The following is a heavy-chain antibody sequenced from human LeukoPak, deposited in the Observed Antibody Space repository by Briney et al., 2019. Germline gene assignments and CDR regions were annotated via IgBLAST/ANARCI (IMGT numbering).Heavy chain of an antibody. J-gene: IGHJ4*02. Sequence: GGSLRLSCAVSGSTFSNYWMNWVRQAPGKGLEWVANIKPDGSVKFYVDSVKGRFTISRDSAKNSLYLQMNSLRAEDTAVYYCVGGYGWIFDHWGQGTLVTVSS. V-gene: IGHV3-7*01. CDR3: VGGYGWIFDH. CDR2: IKPDGSVK. CDR1: GSTFSNYW. D-gene: IGHD6-19*01.